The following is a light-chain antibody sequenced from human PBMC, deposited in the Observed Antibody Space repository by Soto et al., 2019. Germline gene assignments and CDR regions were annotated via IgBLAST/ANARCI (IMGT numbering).Light chain of an antibody. J-gene: IGKJ3*01. CDR1: QSVSSSY. Sequence: EIVLTQSPGTLSLSPGERATLSCRASQSVSSSYLAWYQQKPGQAPRLLIYGASSRATGIPDRFSGSGSGTDLTLTISRLEPEDFVVYYCQQYGSSPFTFGPGTKVDIK. V-gene: IGKV3-20*01. CDR3: QQYGSSPFT. CDR2: GAS.